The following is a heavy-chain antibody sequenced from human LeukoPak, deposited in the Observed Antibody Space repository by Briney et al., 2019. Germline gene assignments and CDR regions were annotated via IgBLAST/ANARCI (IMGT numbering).Heavy chain of an antibody. CDR3: ARARNRYSYADY. J-gene: IGHJ4*02. Sequence: PSETLSLTCTVSGGSISSYYWSWIRQPPGKGLEWIGYIYYSGSTNYNPSLKSRVTISVDTSKNQFSLKLSSVTAVDTAVYYCARARNRYSYADYWGQGTLVTVSS. CDR1: GGSISSYY. D-gene: IGHD5-18*01. CDR2: IYYSGST. V-gene: IGHV4-59*01.